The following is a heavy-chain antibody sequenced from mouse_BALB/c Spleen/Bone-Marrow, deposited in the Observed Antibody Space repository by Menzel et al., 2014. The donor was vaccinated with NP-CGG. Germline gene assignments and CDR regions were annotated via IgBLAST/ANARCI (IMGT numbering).Heavy chain of an antibody. CDR2: INPESSTI. J-gene: IGHJ2*01. D-gene: IGHD1-2*01. CDR1: GFDFSRYW. V-gene: IGHV4-1*02. CDR3: TRLTYYGLTDY. Sequence: EVKLLESGGGLVQPGGSLTLSCTVSGFDFSRYWMSWVRQAPGKGLQWIGEINPESSTINYTPSLKDKFIISRDNAKKTLYLQIRKLRSEDTALNYCTRLTYYGLTDYWGQGTTLTVSS.